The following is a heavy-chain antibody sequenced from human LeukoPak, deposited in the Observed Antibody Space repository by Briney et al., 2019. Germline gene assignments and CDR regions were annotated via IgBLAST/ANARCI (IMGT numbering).Heavy chain of an antibody. J-gene: IGHJ6*04. CDR3: AELGITMVGGV. CDR1: GFTFSSYE. CDR2: ISSSGRTT. Sequence: GGSLRLSCVASGFTFSSYEMNWVRQAPGKGLEWVSYISSSGRTTYYADSVKGRFTISRDNAKNSLYLQMNSLRAEDTAVYYCAELGITMVGGVWGKGTTVTISS. D-gene: IGHD3-10*02. V-gene: IGHV3-48*03.